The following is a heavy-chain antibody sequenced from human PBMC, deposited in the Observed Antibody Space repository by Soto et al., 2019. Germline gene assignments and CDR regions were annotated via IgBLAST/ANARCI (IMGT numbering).Heavy chain of an antibody. CDR2: INPKSGAT. Sequence: QVQLVQSGAEVKKPGASLKVSCKASGYRFTGYGLHWVRQAPGQGLQWMGWINPKSGATDYAQKVQGRVTMTREMSTNTAYLELSGLRSDDTAYDTAVYYCAKSNYGGDDYFQYGLDVWGQGTTVTVSS. CDR3: VYYCAKSNYGGDDYFQYGLDV. V-gene: IGHV1-2*02. D-gene: IGHD2-21*02. CDR1: GYRFTGYG. J-gene: IGHJ6*02.